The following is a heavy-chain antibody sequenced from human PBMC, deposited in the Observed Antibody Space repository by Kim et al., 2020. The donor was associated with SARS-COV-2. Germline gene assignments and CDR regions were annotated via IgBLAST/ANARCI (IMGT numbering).Heavy chain of an antibody. CDR3: ARDGSSSFYYYYMDV. V-gene: IGHV3-30*07. J-gene: IGHJ6*03. D-gene: IGHD6-13*01. Sequence: DPVKGRFTHSRENSKNTLYLQMNSLRAEDTAVYYCARDGSSSFYYYYMDVWGKGTTVTVSS.